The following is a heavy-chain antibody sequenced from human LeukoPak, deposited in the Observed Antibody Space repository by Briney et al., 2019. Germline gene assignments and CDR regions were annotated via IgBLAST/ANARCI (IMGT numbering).Heavy chain of an antibody. CDR2: INPSGGST. J-gene: IGHJ4*02. V-gene: IGHV1-46*01. CDR3: ARDIGDFWSGERGDYFDY. CDR1: GYTFTSYY. D-gene: IGHD3-3*01. Sequence: GASVKISCKASGYTFTSYYMHWVRQAPGQGLEWMGIINPSGGSTSYARKFQGRVTMTRDTSTSTVYMELSSLRSEDTAVYYCARDIGDFWSGERGDYFDYWGQGTLVTVSS.